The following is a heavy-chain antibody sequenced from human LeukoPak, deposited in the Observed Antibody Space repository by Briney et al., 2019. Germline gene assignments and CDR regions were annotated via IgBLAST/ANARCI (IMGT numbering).Heavy chain of an antibody. D-gene: IGHD4-17*01. CDR1: GFTFSTYC. Sequence: GGSLRLSCAASGFTFSTYCMTWVRQAPGKGLEWVATINQHASEKYYVDSVKGRFTISRDNAKDSLNLQMDSLRAEDTAVYFCARDGGHYGDLDYWGQGTLVTVSS. J-gene: IGHJ4*02. CDR3: ARDGGHYGDLDY. V-gene: IGHV3-7*01. CDR2: INQHASEK.